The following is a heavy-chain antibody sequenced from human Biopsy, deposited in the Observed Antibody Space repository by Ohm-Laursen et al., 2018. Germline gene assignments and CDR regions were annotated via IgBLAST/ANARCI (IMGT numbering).Heavy chain of an antibody. CDR3: ASPNSGTYDV. D-gene: IGHD1-26*01. Sequence: GASVKVSCKTSGGSFSMDAFSWMRQVPGQGLEWMGLIIPMSRTPDYAQKFQGRATFTADESTSTVYMELTSLTSDDTAVYYCASPNSGTYDVWGQGTTVTVSS. J-gene: IGHJ6*02. CDR2: IIPMSRTP. CDR1: GGSFSMDA. V-gene: IGHV1-69*13.